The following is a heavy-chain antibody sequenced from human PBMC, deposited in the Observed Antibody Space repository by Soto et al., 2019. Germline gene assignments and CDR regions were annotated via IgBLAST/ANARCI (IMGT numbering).Heavy chain of an antibody. CDR2: VNPSGGST. CDR3: VRGYCRSGFCYEDALDF. D-gene: IGHD2-15*01. CDR1: GYTFTSYY. J-gene: IGHJ3*01. Sequence: QVQLVQSGAEVKKPGASVNVSCKASGYTFTSYYIHWVRQAHGQGLEWMGVVNPSGGSTSYPQKFQGRVTMTSDTSTSTVYMELRSLRSEDRAVYYCVRGYCRSGFCYEDALDFWGQGTLVTVSS. V-gene: IGHV1-46*03.